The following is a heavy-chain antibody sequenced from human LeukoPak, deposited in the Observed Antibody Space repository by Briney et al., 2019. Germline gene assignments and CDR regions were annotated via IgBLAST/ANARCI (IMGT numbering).Heavy chain of an antibody. CDR3: ARNWACGGSCYSLRYYYGMDV. CDR2: INHSGST. CDR1: GGSFSGYY. Sequence: SETLSLTCAVYGGSFSGYYWSWIRQPPGKGLEWIGEINHSGSTNYNPSLKSRVTISVDTSKNQFSLKLSSVTAADTAVYYCARNWACGGSCYSLRYYYGMDVWGQGTTVTVSS. V-gene: IGHV4-34*01. J-gene: IGHJ6*02. D-gene: IGHD2-15*01.